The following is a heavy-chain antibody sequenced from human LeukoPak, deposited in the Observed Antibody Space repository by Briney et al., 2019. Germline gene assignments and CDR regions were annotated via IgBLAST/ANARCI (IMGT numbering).Heavy chain of an antibody. CDR1: GFTFSSSA. J-gene: IGHJ4*02. CDR3: ASARRGYSSGWYYFDY. Sequence: GGSLRLSCAASGFTFSSSAMSWIRQAPGKGLEWVSYISSSSSYTNYADSVKGRFTISRDNAKNSLYLQMNSLRAEDTAVYYCASARRGYSSGWYYFDYWGQGTLVTVSS. D-gene: IGHD6-19*01. V-gene: IGHV3-11*06. CDR2: ISSSSSYT.